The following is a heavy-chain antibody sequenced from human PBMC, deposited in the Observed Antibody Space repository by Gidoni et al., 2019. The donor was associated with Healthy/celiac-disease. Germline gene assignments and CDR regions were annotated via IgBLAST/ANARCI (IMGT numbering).Heavy chain of an antibody. J-gene: IGHJ4*02. CDR1: GFTFSSSG. CDR2: IWYDGSNK. Sequence: QVQLVESGGGVVQPGRSLRLSCAASGFTFSSSGMHWVRQAPGKGLGWVAVIWYDGSNKYYADSVKGRFTISRDNSKNTLYLQMNSLRAEDTAVYYCARDGVGSGSYYQGEYFDYWGQGTLVTVSS. D-gene: IGHD3-10*01. CDR3: ARDGVGSGSYYQGEYFDY. V-gene: IGHV3-33*01.